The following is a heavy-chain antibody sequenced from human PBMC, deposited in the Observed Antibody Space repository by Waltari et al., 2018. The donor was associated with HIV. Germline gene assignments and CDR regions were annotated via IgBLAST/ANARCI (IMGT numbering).Heavy chain of an antibody. J-gene: IGHJ4*02. V-gene: IGHV3-7*01. CDR2: ISQDGAEK. D-gene: IGHD1-26*01. Sequence: EAQLVESGGGLVQPGGSLRLSCAASGFTFNSYWMSWVRQAPGKVLEWVANISQDGAEKHYVDSVKGRFTLSRDNAENSLYLQMNSLRAADTAMYYCARDSRPRAELEQPNDHWGQGTLVTVSS. CDR1: GFTFNSYW. CDR3: ARDSRPRAELEQPNDH.